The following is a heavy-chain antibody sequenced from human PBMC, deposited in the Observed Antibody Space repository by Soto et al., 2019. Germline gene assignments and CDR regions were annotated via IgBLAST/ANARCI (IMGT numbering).Heavy chain of an antibody. D-gene: IGHD6-6*01. CDR3: ATLAARSDDDAFDI. CDR2: MNPNSGNT. J-gene: IGHJ3*02. V-gene: IGHV1-8*01. CDR1: GYTFTSYD. Sequence: ASVKVSCKASGYTFTSYDINWVRQATGQGLEWMGWMNPNSGNTGYAQKFQGRVTMTRNTSISTAYMELSSLRSEDTAVYYCATLAARSDDDAFDIWGQGTMVTVSS.